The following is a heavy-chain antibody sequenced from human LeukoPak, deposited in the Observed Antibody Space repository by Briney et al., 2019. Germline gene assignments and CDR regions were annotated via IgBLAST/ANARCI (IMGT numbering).Heavy chain of an antibody. D-gene: IGHD3-22*01. CDR3: TTDPEFSYDSSGYYYDFDY. CDR2: IKSKTNGGTT. V-gene: IGHV3-15*01. J-gene: IGHJ4*02. CDR1: GFTLSNAW. Sequence: GGPLRLCCAASGFTLSNAWMSWLRPAPGKGLERVGSIKSKTNGGTTDYAATVKGRSTISRDDSKNTLYLQMNRLKTEDTGVYYCTTDPEFSYDSSGYYYDFDYWGQGTLVTVSS.